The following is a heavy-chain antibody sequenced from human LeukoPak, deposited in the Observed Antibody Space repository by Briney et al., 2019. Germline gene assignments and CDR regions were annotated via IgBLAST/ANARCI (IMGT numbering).Heavy chain of an antibody. CDR2: ISGSGGST. J-gene: IGHJ4*02. V-gene: IGHV3-23*01. CDR1: GYTFSSYA. CDR3: AKDYRANSFDY. Sequence: GGSLRLSCAASGYTFSSYAMSWVRQAPGKGLEWVSAISGSGGSTYYADSVKGRFTISRDNSKNTLYLRMNSLRAEDTAVYYCAKDYRANSFDYWGQGTLVTVSS. D-gene: IGHD3-16*02.